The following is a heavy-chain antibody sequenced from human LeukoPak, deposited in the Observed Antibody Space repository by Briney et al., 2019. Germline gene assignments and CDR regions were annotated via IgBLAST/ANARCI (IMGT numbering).Heavy chain of an antibody. J-gene: IGHJ4*02. V-gene: IGHV3-30*18. CDR2: LSYDGSNK. Sequence: GGSLRLSCAASGFTFSSYGMHWVRQAPGKGLEWVAVLSYDGSNKYYADSVKGRFTISRDNSKNTLYLQMNSLRAEDTAVYYCAKDRVDEVGATNYFDYWGQGTLVTVSS. D-gene: IGHD1-26*01. CDR1: GFTFSSYG. CDR3: AKDRVDEVGATNYFDY.